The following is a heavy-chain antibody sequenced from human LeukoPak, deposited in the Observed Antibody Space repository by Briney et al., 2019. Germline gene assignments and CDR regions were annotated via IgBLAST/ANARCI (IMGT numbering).Heavy chain of an antibody. V-gene: IGHV1-69*13. CDR1: GGTFSSYA. J-gene: IGHJ6*03. CDR2: IIPIFGTA. Sequence: GASVKVSCKASGGTFSSYAISWVRQAPGQGLEWMGGIIPIFGTANYAQKLQGRVTITADESTSTAYMELSSLRSEDTAVYHCASLEHQYYYDSSGYRPSYYYYMDVWGKGTTVTVSS. D-gene: IGHD3-22*01. CDR3: ASLEHQYYYDSSGYRPSYYYYMDV.